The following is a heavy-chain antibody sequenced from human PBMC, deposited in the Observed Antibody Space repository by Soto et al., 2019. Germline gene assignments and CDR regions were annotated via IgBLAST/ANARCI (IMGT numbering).Heavy chain of an antibody. V-gene: IGHV4-34*01. D-gene: IGHD6-6*01. Sequence: SETLSLTCAVYGGSFSGYYWSWIRQPPGKGLEWIGEINHSGSTNYNPSLKSRVTISVDTSKNQFSLKLGSVTAADTAVYYCARGRGHSSSIAYWGQGTLVTVSS. CDR1: GGSFSGYY. CDR2: INHSGST. J-gene: IGHJ4*02. CDR3: ARGRGHSSSIAY.